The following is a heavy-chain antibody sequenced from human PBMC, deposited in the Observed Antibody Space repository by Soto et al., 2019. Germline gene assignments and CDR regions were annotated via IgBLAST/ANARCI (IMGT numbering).Heavy chain of an antibody. D-gene: IGHD3-9*01. J-gene: IGHJ4*02. V-gene: IGHV4-59*01. CDR2: IYYSGST. Sequence: WETLSLTCTVSGGSISSYYWSWIRQPPGKGLEWIGYIYYSGSTNYNPSLKSRVTISVDTSKNQFSLKLSSVTAADTAVYYCARSYYDILTGYSLGYWGQGTLVTVSS. CDR3: ARSYYDILTGYSLGY. CDR1: GGSISSYY.